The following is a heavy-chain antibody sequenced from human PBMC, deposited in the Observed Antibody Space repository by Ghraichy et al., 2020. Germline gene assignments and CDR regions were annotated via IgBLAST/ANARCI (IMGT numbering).Heavy chain of an antibody. CDR3: ARDLARLTPQNQFDY. J-gene: IGHJ4*02. D-gene: IGHD1-14*01. V-gene: IGHV3-21*01. CDR2: ISSSSSYI. CDR1: GFTFSSYS. Sequence: GGSLRLSCAASGFTFSSYSMNWVRQAPGKGLEWVSSISSSSSYIYYADSVKGRFTISRDNAKNSLYLQMNSLRAEDTAVYYCARDLARLTPQNQFDYWGQGTLVTVSS.